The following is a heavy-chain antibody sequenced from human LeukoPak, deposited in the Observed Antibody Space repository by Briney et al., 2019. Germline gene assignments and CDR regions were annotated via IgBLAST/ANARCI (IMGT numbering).Heavy chain of an antibody. CDR3: ARYHSIADHYYFDN. CDR2: ISVYNGNA. V-gene: IGHV1-18*01. Sequence: ASVKVSCKASGYTFTSYAISWVRQAPGQGFEWMGWISVYNGNAKYPQKLQGRITMTTDTSTGTAYMELRSLISDDTAVYFCARYHSIADHYYFDNWGQGTLVTVSS. CDR1: GYTFTSYA. D-gene: IGHD3-22*01. J-gene: IGHJ4*02.